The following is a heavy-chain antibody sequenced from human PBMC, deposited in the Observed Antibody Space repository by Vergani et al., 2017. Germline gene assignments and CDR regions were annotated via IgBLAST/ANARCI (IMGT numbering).Heavy chain of an antibody. D-gene: IGHD4-17*01. J-gene: IGHJ4*02. Sequence: EVQLVESGGGLVKPGGSLGLSCAASGFTFSSYSMNWVRQAPGKGLEWVSSISSSSSYIYYANSVKGRFTLSRDNAKNSLYLQMNRLRAEDTAVYSCARDGGWGDYATYYFDYWGQGTLVTVSS. CDR1: GFTFSSYS. CDR2: ISSSSSYI. V-gene: IGHV3-21*01. CDR3: ARDGGWGDYATYYFDY.